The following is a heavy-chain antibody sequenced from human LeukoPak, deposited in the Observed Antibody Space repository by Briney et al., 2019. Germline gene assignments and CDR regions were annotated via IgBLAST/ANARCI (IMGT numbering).Heavy chain of an antibody. CDR2: IYHSGST. Sequence: PSETLSLTCTVSGYSISSGYYWGWIRQPPGKGLEWIGSIYHSGSTYYNPSLKSRVTISVDTSKNQFSLKLSSVTAADTAVYYCARPDSSGSVYYWGQGTLVTVSS. CDR1: GYSISSGYY. V-gene: IGHV4-38-2*02. J-gene: IGHJ4*02. D-gene: IGHD3-22*01. CDR3: ARPDSSGSVYY.